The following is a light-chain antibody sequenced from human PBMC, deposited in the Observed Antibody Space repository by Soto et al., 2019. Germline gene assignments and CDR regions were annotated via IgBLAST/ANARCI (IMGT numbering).Light chain of an antibody. CDR2: SNN. V-gene: IGLV1-44*01. CDR3: AAWDDSLNGPV. J-gene: IGLJ3*02. CDR1: SSNIGRNT. Sequence: QAVVTQPPSASGTPGQRVTISCSGSSSNIGRNTVNWYQQLPGTAPKLLMYSNNQRPSGVPDRFSGSKSGTSASLAISGLQSEDEADYYCAAWDDSLNGPVFGGGTQLTVL.